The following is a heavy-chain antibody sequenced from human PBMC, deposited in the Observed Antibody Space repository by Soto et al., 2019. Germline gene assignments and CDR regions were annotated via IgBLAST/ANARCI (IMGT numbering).Heavy chain of an antibody. J-gene: IGHJ4*02. D-gene: IGHD1-26*01. CDR2: IHYSGST. Sequence: QVQLQESGPGLVKPSETLSLTCTVSDGSITNYYWSWMRQPPGKGLEWIGYIHYSGSTYYNPSLKSRVTISVDTSKHQFSLRLSSVTAADTAVYYCARGWEILDYWGQGTLVTVSS. CDR3: ARGWEILDY. CDR1: DGSITNYY. V-gene: IGHV4-59*01.